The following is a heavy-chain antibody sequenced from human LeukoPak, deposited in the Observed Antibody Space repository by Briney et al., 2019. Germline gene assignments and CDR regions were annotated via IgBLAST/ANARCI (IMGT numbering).Heavy chain of an antibody. J-gene: IGHJ4*02. D-gene: IGHD5-18*01. CDR1: GFTFDDYA. CDR2: ISGDGGST. CDR3: AKHGYSCGYGLGYFDY. V-gene: IGHV3-43*02. Sequence: GGSLRLSCAASGFTFDDYAMHWVRQAPGKGLEWVSLISGDGGSTYYADSVKGRFTISRDNSKNSLYLQMNSLRTEDTALYYCAKHGYSCGYGLGYFDYWGQGTLVPVSS.